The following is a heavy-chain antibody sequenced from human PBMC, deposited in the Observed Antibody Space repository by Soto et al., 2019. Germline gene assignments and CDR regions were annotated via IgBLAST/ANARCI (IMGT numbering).Heavy chain of an antibody. Sequence: WIIKTQGKGLEWLSVISGVEGSTYYTVSVKGRFTISRDNSKRTLYLQMNSLRADDTAVYYCAKGDGGYHPFPDLSGHGVLVTVSS. D-gene: IGHD3-22*01. CDR2: ISGVEGST. CDR3: AKGDGGYHPFPDL. V-gene: IGHV3-23*01. J-gene: IGHJ5*02.